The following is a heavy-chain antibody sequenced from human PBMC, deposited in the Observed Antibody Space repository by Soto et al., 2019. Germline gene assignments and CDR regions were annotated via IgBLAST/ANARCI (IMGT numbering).Heavy chain of an antibody. CDR3: AHLYRAASGTRYYFDY. J-gene: IGHJ4*02. CDR1: GFSFSTSAVG. V-gene: IGHV2-5*02. CDR2: IYWDDDK. D-gene: IGHD6-13*01. Sequence: QITLTESGPTLVKPTQTLTLTCTFSGFSFSTSAVGVGWIRQPTGTALEWLALIYWDDDKRYSPFLKSRLTLTKDTSTHQVVLTMTNIDPVDTGTYYCAHLYRAASGTRYYFDYWGQGTLVTVSS.